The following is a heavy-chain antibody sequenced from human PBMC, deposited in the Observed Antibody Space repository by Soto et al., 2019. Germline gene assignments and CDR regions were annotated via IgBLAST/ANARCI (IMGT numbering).Heavy chain of an antibody. CDR2: IYYSGST. D-gene: IGHD6-13*01. Sequence: SETLSLTCTVSGGSISSSSYYWGWIRQPPGKGLEWIGSIYYSGSTYYNPSLKSRVTISVDTSKNQSSLKLSSVTAADTAVYYCARLLRGSSWYEWFDPWGQGTLVTVSS. J-gene: IGHJ5*02. CDR1: GGSISSSSYY. V-gene: IGHV4-39*01. CDR3: ARLLRGSSWYEWFDP.